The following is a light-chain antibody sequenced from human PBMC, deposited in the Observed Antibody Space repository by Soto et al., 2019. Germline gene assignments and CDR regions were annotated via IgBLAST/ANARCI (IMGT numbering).Light chain of an antibody. J-gene: IGLJ2*01. Sequence: QSVLTQPPSASGTPGQRVTISCTGSSSNIGRNTVNWYRQLPGTAPQLLMSKDNQRPSGVPDLFSGSKSGASASLAISGLQSEDECEYYCAAWDASLSAVVFGGVTKVTVL. CDR3: AAWDASLSAVV. CDR1: SSNIGRNT. V-gene: IGLV1-44*01. CDR2: KDN.